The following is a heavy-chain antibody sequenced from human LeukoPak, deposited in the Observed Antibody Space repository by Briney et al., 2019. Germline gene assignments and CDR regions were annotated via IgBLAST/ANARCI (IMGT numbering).Heavy chain of an antibody. Sequence: GGSLRLSCAASGFTFSSYSMNWVRQAPGRELEWVSYMSSSGSIMYYADSVKGRFTISRDNAKKSLYLQMNSLRAEDTAAYYCARVGYCSSTSCYTGGYYYYYMDVWGKGTTVTVSS. CDR2: MSSSGSIM. CDR3: ARVGYCSSTSCYTGGYYYYYMDV. D-gene: IGHD2-2*02. CDR1: GFTFSSYS. V-gene: IGHV3-48*01. J-gene: IGHJ6*03.